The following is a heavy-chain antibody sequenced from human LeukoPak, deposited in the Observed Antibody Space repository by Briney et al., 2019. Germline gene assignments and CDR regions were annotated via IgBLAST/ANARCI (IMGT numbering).Heavy chain of an antibody. V-gene: IGHV3-48*03. J-gene: IGHJ3*02. CDR1: GFTFSSYE. Sequence: GSLRLSCAASGFTFSSYEMNWVRQAPGKGLEWVSGISWNSGSIGYADSVKGRFTISRDNAKNSLFLQMNSPRAEDTAVYYCASTYVVVTAVHDAFHIWGQGTMVTVSS. CDR2: ISWNSGSI. CDR3: ASTYVVVTAVHDAFHI. D-gene: IGHD2-21*02.